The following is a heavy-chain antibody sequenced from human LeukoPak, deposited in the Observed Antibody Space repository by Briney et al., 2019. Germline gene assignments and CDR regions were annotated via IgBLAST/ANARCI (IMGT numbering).Heavy chain of an antibody. Sequence: GGSLRLSCATSGFNCSSYSMNWVRQAPARRREGVSSISSSSSYIYYANSVKGRFTISRDNAKNSLYLQMNSLRAEDTAVYYCARLGPRDAFDIWGQGTMVTVSS. J-gene: IGHJ3*02. V-gene: IGHV3-21*01. D-gene: IGHD1-14*01. CDR3: ARLGPRDAFDI. CDR1: GFNCSSYS. CDR2: ISSSSSYI.